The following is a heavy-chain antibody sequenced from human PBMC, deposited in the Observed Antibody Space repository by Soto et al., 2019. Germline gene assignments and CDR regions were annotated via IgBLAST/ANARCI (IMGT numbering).Heavy chain of an antibody. J-gene: IGHJ4*02. V-gene: IGHV4-31*03. Sequence: SETLSLTCTVSGGSISSGGYYWSWIRQHPGKGLEWIGYIYYSGSTYYNPSLKSRVTISVDTSKNQFSLKLSSVTAADTAVYYCARVNTMVRGVIIPTGLDYWGQGTLVTVSS. CDR3: ARVNTMVRGVIIPTGLDY. CDR2: IYYSGST. D-gene: IGHD3-10*01. CDR1: GGSISSGGYY.